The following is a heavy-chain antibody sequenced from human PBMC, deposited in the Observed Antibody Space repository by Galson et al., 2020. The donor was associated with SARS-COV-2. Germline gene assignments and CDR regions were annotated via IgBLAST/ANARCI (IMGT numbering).Heavy chain of an antibody. J-gene: IGHJ4*02. Sequence: LNISRVGSRITFRSHWMSWVRQAPGKGLEGVADIKPDGSDKYYVDSVKGRFTVARDNAKNSLSLQMNSLGGEDTAVYYCARGHWGRDYWGQGTLVTVSS. CDR1: RITFRSHW. CDR3: ARGHWGRDY. V-gene: IGHV3-7*04. D-gene: IGHD7-27*01. CDR2: IKPDGSDK.